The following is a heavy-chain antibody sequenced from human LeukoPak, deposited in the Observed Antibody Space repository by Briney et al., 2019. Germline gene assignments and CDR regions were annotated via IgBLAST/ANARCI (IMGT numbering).Heavy chain of an antibody. CDR3: AELGITMIGGV. CDR2: ISSSSIYI. CDR1: AFTFSSYS. D-gene: IGHD3-10*02. Sequence: GGSLRLSCAASAFTFSSYSMNWVRQAPGKGLEWVSSISSSSIYIYYADSVKGRFTISRDNAKNSLYLQMNSLRAEDTAVYYCAELGITMIGGVWGKGTTVTISS. V-gene: IGHV3-21*01. J-gene: IGHJ6*04.